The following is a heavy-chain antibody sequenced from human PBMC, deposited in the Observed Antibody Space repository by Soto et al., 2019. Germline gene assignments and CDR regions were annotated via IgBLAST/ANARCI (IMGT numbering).Heavy chain of an antibody. V-gene: IGHV1-69*13. D-gene: IGHD3-3*01. CDR2: IIPIFGTA. CDR3: ARDPWGGYYGSYYYYGMDV. Sequence: SVKVSCKASGGTFSSYAISWVRQAPGQGLEWMGGIIPIFGTANYAQKFQGRVTITADESTSTAYMELSSLRSEDTAVYYCARDPWGGYYGSYYYYGMDVWGQGTTVTVSS. CDR1: GGTFSSYA. J-gene: IGHJ6*02.